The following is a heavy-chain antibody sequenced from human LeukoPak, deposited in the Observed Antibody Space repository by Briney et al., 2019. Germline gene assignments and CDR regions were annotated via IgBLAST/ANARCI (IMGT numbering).Heavy chain of an antibody. CDR3: ARIFVYCSGDSCYSGWFDP. Sequence: PSETLSLTCAVSGGSISSNSYYWGWIRQPPGKGLEWIGSIYYSGSTYYNPSLKSRVTISVDTSKNQFSLKLSSVTAADTAVYYCARIFVYCSGDSCYSGWFDPWGQGTLVTVSS. CDR2: IYYSGST. V-gene: IGHV4-39*07. CDR1: GGSISSNSYY. J-gene: IGHJ5*02. D-gene: IGHD2-15*01.